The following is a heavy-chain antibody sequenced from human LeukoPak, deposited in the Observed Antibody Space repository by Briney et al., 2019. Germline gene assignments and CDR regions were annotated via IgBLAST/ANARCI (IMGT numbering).Heavy chain of an antibody. CDR1: GGSISSSSYY. J-gene: IGHJ4*02. CDR2: IYYSGST. CDR3: ARAASGWYGNDY. Sequence: PSETLSLTCTVSGGSISSSSYYWGWIRQPPGKGLEWIGSIYYSGSTYYNPSLKSRVTISVDTSKNQFSLKLSSVTAADTAVYYCARAASGWYGNDYWGQGTLVTVSS. V-gene: IGHV4-39*01. D-gene: IGHD6-19*01.